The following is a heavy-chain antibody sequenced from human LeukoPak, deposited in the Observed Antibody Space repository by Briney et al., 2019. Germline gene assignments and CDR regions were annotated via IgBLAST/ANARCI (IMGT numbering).Heavy chain of an antibody. J-gene: IGHJ4*02. Sequence: GGSLRLSCAASGFTFSSYGMHWVRQAPGKGLEWVSRINSDGSSTNYADSVKGRFAIARDNAKNTLYLQMNSLRAEDTAVYYCARVDYGGQGLGYWGQGTLVTVSS. V-gene: IGHV3-74*01. CDR2: INSDGSST. CDR3: ARVDYGGQGLGY. D-gene: IGHD4-23*01. CDR1: GFTFSSYG.